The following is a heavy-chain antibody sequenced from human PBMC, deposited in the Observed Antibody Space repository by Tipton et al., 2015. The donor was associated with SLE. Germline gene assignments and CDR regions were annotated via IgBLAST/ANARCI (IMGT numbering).Heavy chain of an antibody. CDR1: GFTFSNYG. V-gene: IGHV3-30*02. CDR3: ARDWVSSGWYGDAFDI. Sequence: SLRLSCAASGFTFSNYGMHWVRQAPGKGLEWVAFIRYDGSNKYYADSVKGRFTISRDNSKNTLYLQMNSLRAEDTAVYYCARDWVSSGWYGDAFDIWGQGTMVTVSS. D-gene: IGHD6-19*01. CDR2: IRYDGSNK. J-gene: IGHJ3*02.